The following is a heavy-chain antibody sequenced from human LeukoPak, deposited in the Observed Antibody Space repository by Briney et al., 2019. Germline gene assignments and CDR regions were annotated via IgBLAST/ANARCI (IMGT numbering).Heavy chain of an antibody. Sequence: GGSLRLSCAASGFAFSSYSMNWVRQAPGKGLEWVSSISGSSSYIYYADSVKGRFTISRDNAKNSLYLQMNSLRVEDTAVYYCARIMTTVTTSDYWGQGTLVTVSS. J-gene: IGHJ4*02. CDR2: ISGSSSYI. CDR1: GFAFSSYS. D-gene: IGHD4-17*01. V-gene: IGHV3-21*06. CDR3: ARIMTTVTTSDY.